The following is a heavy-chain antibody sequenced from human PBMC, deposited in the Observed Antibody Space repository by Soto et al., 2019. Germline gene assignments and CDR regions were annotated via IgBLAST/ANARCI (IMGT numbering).Heavy chain of an antibody. J-gene: IGHJ4*02. CDR3: AKGWDVKYFDY. D-gene: IGHD1-26*01. CDR2: IHYSGRT. V-gene: IGHV4-61*08. Sequence: SETLSLTCTVSGGSTTSDGYYWNWIRQPPGKGLEWIAYIHYSGRTSYDPSLKSRLTMSIDPSMNVFSLNLSSVTAADTAVYYCAKGWDVKYFDYWGRGTLVTVSS. CDR1: GGSTTSDGYY.